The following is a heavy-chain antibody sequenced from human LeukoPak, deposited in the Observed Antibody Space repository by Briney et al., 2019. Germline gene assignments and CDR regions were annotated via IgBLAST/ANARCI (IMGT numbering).Heavy chain of an antibody. D-gene: IGHD2-2*01. V-gene: IGHV3-48*03. CDR1: GSTFGSYE. CDR3: ARDSRGYCSSTSCLDRRFDY. CDR2: ISSSGSTI. J-gene: IGHJ4*02. Sequence: PGGSLRLSCAASGSTFGSYEMNWVRQAPGKGLEWVAYISSSGSTIYYADSVKGRFTISRDNAKNSLYLQMNSLRAEDTAVYYCARDSRGYCSSTSCLDRRFDYWGQGTLVTASS.